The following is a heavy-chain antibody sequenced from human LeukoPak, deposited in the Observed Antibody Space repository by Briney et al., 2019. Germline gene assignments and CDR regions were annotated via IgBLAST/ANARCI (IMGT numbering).Heavy chain of an antibody. J-gene: IGHJ4*02. V-gene: IGHV3-48*04. CDR2: ISSTTATI. CDR1: GFTFSSYS. CDR3: ARGRYCSGGGCHYFDY. Sequence: GGSLRLSCAASGFTFSSYSMNWVRQAPGKGLEWVSYISSTTATIYYADSVKGRFTISRDNAKNSLYLQMNSLRAEDTAVFYCARGRYCSGGGCHYFDYWGQGTLVTVSS. D-gene: IGHD2-15*01.